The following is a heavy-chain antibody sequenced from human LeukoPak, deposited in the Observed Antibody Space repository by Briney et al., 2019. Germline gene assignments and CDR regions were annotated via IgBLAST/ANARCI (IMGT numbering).Heavy chain of an antibody. V-gene: IGHV1-46*01. CDR1: GYTFTIYY. Sequence: ASVKVSCKASGYTFTIYYMHWVRQAPGQGLEWMGIINPSGGSTSYAQKFQGRVTMTRDTSTSTVYMELNSLRVEDTAVYYCASGGNMVGAKGFDYWGQGTLVTVSS. D-gene: IGHD1-26*01. J-gene: IGHJ4*02. CDR3: ASGGNMVGAKGFDY. CDR2: INPSGGST.